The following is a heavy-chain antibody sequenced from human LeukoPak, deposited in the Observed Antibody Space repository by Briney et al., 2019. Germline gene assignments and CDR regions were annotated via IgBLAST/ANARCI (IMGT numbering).Heavy chain of an antibody. CDR1: GYSFTYYW. Sequence: KTGESLKISCKGSGYSFTYYWIAWVRQMARKGLEWMGIIYPGDSDTRYSPSFQGQVTISVDKSVSAAYLQWSSLKASDTAMYYCASPPTRECSSISCPLSYWGQGTLVTVSS. CDR3: ASPPTRECSSISCPLSY. D-gene: IGHD2-2*01. V-gene: IGHV5-51*01. J-gene: IGHJ4*02. CDR2: IYPGDSDT.